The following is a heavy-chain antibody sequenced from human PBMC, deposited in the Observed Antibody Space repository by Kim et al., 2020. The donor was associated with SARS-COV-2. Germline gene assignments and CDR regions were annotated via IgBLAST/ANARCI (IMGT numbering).Heavy chain of an antibody. V-gene: IGHV3-53*01. CDR2: IYSDGTT. Sequence: GGSLRLSCAVSGFSVSTNYMTWVRQAPGKGLEWVSIIYSDGTTKYAASAQGRFSIIRDKTQNTAFHQMNSLRVAETAAYYCATTVCPGVKNYWHYFD. CDR3: ATTVCPGVKNYWHYFD. CDR1: GFSVSTNY. J-gene: IGHJ4*01. D-gene: IGHD2-15*01.